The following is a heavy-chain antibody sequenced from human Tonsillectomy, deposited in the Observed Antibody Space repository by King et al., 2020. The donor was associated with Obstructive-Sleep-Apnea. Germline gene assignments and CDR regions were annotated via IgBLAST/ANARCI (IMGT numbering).Heavy chain of an antibody. D-gene: IGHD6-19*01. CDR3: ATHSSGWSHDAFDI. V-gene: IGHV3-21*01. J-gene: IGHJ3*02. CDR2: ISSSSSYI. Sequence: QLVESGGGLVKPGGSLRLSCAASGFTFSSYSMNWVRQAPGKGLEWVSSISSSSSYIYYADSVKGRFTISRDNAKNSLYLQMTSLRAEDTAVYYCATHSSGWSHDAFDIWGQGTMVTVSS. CDR1: GFTFSSYS.